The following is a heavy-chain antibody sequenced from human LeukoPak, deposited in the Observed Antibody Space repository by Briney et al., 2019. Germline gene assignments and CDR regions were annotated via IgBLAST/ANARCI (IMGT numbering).Heavy chain of an antibody. Sequence: WGSLRLSCAASGFIFSNYWMGWVRQAPGKGLERVANIKQDGSEKYYVDSVKGRFTISRDNAKKSLYLQMNSLRAEDTAVYYCARDKSVGATPFDYWGQGILVTVSS. D-gene: IGHD1-26*01. CDR2: IKQDGSEK. J-gene: IGHJ4*02. CDR1: GFIFSNYW. V-gene: IGHV3-7*05. CDR3: ARDKSVGATPFDY.